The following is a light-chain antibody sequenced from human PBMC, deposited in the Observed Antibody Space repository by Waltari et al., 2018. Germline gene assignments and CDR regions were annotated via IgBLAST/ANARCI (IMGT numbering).Light chain of an antibody. Sequence: QSALTQPRSVSGSPGQSVAISCTGTSNGVNSYNSVSWYQQHPGKAPKLMIFDVNRRPSGVPDRFSGSGSDNTASLTISGLQAEDEADYYCCSYAGGYTRWVFGGGTKLTVL. CDR1: SNGVNSYNS. V-gene: IGLV2-11*01. CDR2: DVN. J-gene: IGLJ3*02. CDR3: CSYAGGYTRWV.